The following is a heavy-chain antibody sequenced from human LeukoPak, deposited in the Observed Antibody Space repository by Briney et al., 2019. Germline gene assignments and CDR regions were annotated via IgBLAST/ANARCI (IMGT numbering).Heavy chain of an antibody. V-gene: IGHV4-59*01. J-gene: IGHJ5*02. CDR2: IYYSGST. Sequence: SETLPLTCTVSGGSISSYYWSWIRQPPGKGLEWIGYIYYSGSTNYNPSLKSRVTISVDTSKNQFSLKLSSVTAADTAVYYCARVGGIAAYNWFDPWGQGTLVTVSS. CDR1: GGSISSYY. CDR3: ARVGGIAAYNWFDP. D-gene: IGHD6-25*01.